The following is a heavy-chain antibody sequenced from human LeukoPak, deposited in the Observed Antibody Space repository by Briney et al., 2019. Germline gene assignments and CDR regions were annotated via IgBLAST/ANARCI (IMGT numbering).Heavy chain of an antibody. CDR3: ARRYYYGSGSFFFDY. CDR1: GGSISSYY. D-gene: IGHD3-10*01. CDR2: IYYSGST. V-gene: IGHV4-59*01. Sequence: SETLSLTCTVSGGSISSYYWSWIRQPPGKGLEWIGYIYYSGSTNYNPSLNSRVTISVDTSKNQFSLKLSSVTAADTAVYYCARRYYYGSGSFFFDYWGQGTLVTVSS. J-gene: IGHJ4*02.